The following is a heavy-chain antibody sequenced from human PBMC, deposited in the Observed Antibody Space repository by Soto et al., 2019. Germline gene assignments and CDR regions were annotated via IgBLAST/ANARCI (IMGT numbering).Heavy chain of an antibody. Sequence: QVQLQESGPGLVKPSQTLSLTCTVSGGSVNSSNYYWSWIRQPPGKGLEWIGYIYYSGNTYYNPSLKSRVVISMDMSTDQFSLRLSSVTAAVTAIYHCARVLYSYGDVDHWGQGALVTVSS. CDR3: ARVLYSYGDVDH. D-gene: IGHD5-18*01. J-gene: IGHJ5*02. CDR2: IYYSGNT. V-gene: IGHV4-30-4*01. CDR1: GGSVNSSNYY.